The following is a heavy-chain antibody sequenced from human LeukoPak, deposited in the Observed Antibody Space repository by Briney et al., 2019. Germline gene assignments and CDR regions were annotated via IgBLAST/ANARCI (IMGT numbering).Heavy chain of an antibody. J-gene: IGHJ5*02. CDR1: GGSISSSSYY. CDR2: IYYSGST. D-gene: IGHD2-15*01. CDR3: ARDYWPPPLGYCSGGSCLNWFDP. V-gene: IGHV4-39*07. Sequence: SETLSLTCTVSGGSISSSSYYWGWIRQPPGKGLEWIGSIYYSGSTYYNPSLKSRVTISVDTSKNQFSLKLNSVTAADTAVYYCARDYWPPPLGYCSGGSCLNWFDPWGQGTLVTVSS.